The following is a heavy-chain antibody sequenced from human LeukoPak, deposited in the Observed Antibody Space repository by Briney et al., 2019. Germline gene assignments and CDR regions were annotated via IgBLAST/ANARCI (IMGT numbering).Heavy chain of an antibody. D-gene: IGHD2-2*01. V-gene: IGHV4-34*01. Sequence: SETLSLTCAVYGGSFSGYYWSWIRQPPGKGLEWIGEINHSGSTNYNPSLKSRVTISVDTSKNQFSLKLSSVTAADTAVYYCARRRSDCSSTRCPGRGFDYWGQGTLVTVSS. CDR1: GGSFSGYY. J-gene: IGHJ4*02. CDR3: ARRRSDCSSTRCPGRGFDY. CDR2: INHSGST.